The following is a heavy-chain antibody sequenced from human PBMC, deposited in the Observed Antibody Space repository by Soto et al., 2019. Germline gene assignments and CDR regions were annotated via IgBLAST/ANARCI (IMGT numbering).Heavy chain of an antibody. CDR3: AREKLRYWTGGLDY. D-gene: IGHD3-9*01. V-gene: IGHV4-34*01. J-gene: IGHJ4*02. CDR2: INHSGST. CDR1: GGSFSGYY. Sequence: SETLSLTCAVYGGSFSGYYWSWIRQPPGKGLEWIGGINHSGSTNYNPSLKSRVTVSVDTSKNQFSLKLSSVTAADTAVYYCAREKLRYWTGGLDYWGQGTLVTVSS.